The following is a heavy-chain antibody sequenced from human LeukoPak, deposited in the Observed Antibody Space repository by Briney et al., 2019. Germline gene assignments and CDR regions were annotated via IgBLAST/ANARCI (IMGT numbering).Heavy chain of an antibody. V-gene: IGHV4-30-4*08. J-gene: IGHJ3*02. CDR2: IYYSGST. CDR3: ARTTIFGVDAFDI. CDR1: GGSISSGDYY. D-gene: IGHD3-3*01. Sequence: SETLFLTCTVSGGSISSGDYYWSWIRQPPGKGLEWIGYIYYSGSTYYNPSLKSRVTISVDTSKNQFSLKLSSVTAADTAVYYCARTTIFGVDAFDIWGQGTMVTVSS.